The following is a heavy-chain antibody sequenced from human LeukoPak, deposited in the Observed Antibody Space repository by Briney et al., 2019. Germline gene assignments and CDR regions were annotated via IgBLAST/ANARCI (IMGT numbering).Heavy chain of an antibody. V-gene: IGHV3-30*02. J-gene: IGHJ4*02. CDR1: GFTFSSYG. CDR3: AKGATMVRGHLDY. Sequence: GGSLRLSCAASGFTFSSYGMHWVRQAPGKGLEWVSFIRYDGSNEYYADSVRGRFTISRDNSKNTLYLQMNSLRAEDTAVYYCAKGATMVRGHLDYWGQGTLVTVSS. CDR2: IRYDGSNE. D-gene: IGHD3-10*01.